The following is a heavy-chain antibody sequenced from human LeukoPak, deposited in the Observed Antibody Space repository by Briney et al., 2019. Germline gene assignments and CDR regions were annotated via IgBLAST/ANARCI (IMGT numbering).Heavy chain of an antibody. CDR2: IYYSGST. V-gene: IGHV4-30-4*08. Sequence: SETLSLTCTVSGGSISSHYWSWIRQPPGKGLEWIGYIYYSGSTYYNPSLQSRLAISVDTSKNQFSLKLSSLTAADTAVYYCARSSGFVGWFDPWGQGAQVTVSS. CDR3: ARSSGFVGWFDP. D-gene: IGHD2-21*01. CDR1: GGSISSHY. J-gene: IGHJ5*02.